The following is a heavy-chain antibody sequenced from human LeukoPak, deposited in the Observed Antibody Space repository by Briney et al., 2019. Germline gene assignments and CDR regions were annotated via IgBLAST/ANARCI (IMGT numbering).Heavy chain of an antibody. Sequence: GGSLRLSCAASGFTFSSHSMNWVRQAPGKGLEWVSSISSSSSYIYYADSVKGRFTISRDNAKNSLYLQMNSLRAEDTAVYYCARVDILRAFDYWGQGTLVTVSS. CDR3: ARVDILRAFDY. CDR2: ISSSSSYI. CDR1: GFTFSSHS. D-gene: IGHD4-17*01. V-gene: IGHV3-21*01. J-gene: IGHJ4*02.